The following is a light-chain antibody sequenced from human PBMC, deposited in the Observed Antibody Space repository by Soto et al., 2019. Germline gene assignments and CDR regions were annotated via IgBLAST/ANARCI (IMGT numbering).Light chain of an antibody. V-gene: IGKV1-39*01. CDR1: QSISTY. J-gene: IGKJ4*01. Sequence: DIQMTQSPSSLSASIGDRITITCRASQSISTYLNWYQQKPGKAPKLLIYGASTLQNGVPSRFSGSGSATDYTRTISSLQPEDFATYYCPQSFITPPLTFGGGTKVEIK. CDR2: GAS. CDR3: PQSFITPPLT.